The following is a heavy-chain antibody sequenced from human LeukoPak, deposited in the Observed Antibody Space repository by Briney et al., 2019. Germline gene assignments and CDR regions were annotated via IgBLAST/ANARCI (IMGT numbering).Heavy chain of an antibody. Sequence: SETLSLTCTVSGASVSSASYWTWIRQPPGQGVAWIAHIYNGVNTNYSPSLKSRVTISVDTSKNQFSLRLNSVTAADTAVYYCARSRAFNSGAFDPWGQGSLVTVSS. V-gene: IGHV4-61*01. D-gene: IGHD1-26*01. CDR1: GASVSSASY. CDR3: ARSRAFNSGAFDP. J-gene: IGHJ5*02. CDR2: IYNGVNT.